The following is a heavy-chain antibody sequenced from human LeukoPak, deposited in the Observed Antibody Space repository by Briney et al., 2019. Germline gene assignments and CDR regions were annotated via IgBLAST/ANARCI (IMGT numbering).Heavy chain of an antibody. Sequence: GRSLRLSCAASGFTFRNYGMHWVRQPPGKGLEWVAVIWSDGSTKYYAESVQGRFTISRDTSKNRLYLQLNSLRVEDTAVFYRARDTSSSWYYFDHWGQGTLLTVSS. CDR3: ARDTSSSWYYFDH. CDR1: GFTFRNYG. CDR2: IWSDGSTK. J-gene: IGHJ4*02. V-gene: IGHV3-33*01. D-gene: IGHD6-13*01.